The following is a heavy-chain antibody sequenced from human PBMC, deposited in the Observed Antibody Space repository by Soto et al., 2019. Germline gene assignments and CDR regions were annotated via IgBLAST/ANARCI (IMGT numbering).Heavy chain of an antibody. J-gene: IGHJ5*02. CDR1: GFTFSSYA. V-gene: IGHV3-23*01. D-gene: IGHD3-22*01. CDR2: ISGSGGST. Sequence: GGSLRLSCAASGFTFSSYAMSWVRQAPGKGLEWVSAISGSGGSTYYADSVKGRFTISRDNSKNTLYLQMNSLRAEDTAVYYCAKAPVVVITYNWFDPWGQGTLVTVSS. CDR3: AKAPVVVITYNWFDP.